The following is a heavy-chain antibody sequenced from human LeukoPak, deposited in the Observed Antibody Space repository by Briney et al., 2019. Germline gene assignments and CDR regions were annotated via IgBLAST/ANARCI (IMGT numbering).Heavy chain of an antibody. CDR2: ISGSNGNT. V-gene: IGHV1-18*01. D-gene: IGHD3-10*01. CDR1: GYTFNRYG. Sequence: GASVKVSCKTSGYTFNRYGVAWVRQAPGQGLEWVGWISGSNGNTNYAQKLQGRVTMTTDTATSTAYMELRSLTSDDTAMYYCARAGRGTNYYFDYWGQGTLVTVSS. J-gene: IGHJ4*02. CDR3: ARAGRGTNYYFDY.